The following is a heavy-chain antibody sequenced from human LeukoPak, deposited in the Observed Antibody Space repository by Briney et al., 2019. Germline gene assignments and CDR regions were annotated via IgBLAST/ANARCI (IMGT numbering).Heavy chain of an antibody. CDR2: ISAYNGNT. J-gene: IGHJ4*02. D-gene: IGHD4-17*01. CDR1: GYSFTSYG. CDR3: ARVDGDHFDY. V-gene: IGHV1-18*01. Sequence: ASVKVSCKASGYSFTSYGISWIRQAPGQGLEWMGWISAYNGNTNYAQKFQGRVTITRDTSASTAYMELSSLRSEDTAVYHCARVDGDHFDYWGQGTLVTVSS.